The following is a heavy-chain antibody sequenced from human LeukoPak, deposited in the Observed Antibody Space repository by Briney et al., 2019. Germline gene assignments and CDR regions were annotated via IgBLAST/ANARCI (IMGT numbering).Heavy chain of an antibody. CDR3: ARDVPSLGWYFDL. CDR2: IYYSGST. CDR1: GGSISSYY. V-gene: IGHV4-59*01. J-gene: IGHJ2*01. Sequence: SETLSLTCTVSGGSISSYYWSWIRQPPGKGLEWIGYIYYSGSTNYNPSLKSRVTISVDTSKNQFSLKLSSVTAADTAVYYCARDVPSLGWYFDLWGRGTLVTVSS.